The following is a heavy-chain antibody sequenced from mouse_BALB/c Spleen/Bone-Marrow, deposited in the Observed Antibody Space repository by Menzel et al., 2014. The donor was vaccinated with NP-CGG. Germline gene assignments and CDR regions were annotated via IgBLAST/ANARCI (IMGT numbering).Heavy chain of an antibody. J-gene: IGHJ1*01. CDR1: GYSITSGYY. CDR2: VTYDGSN. V-gene: IGHV3-6*02. D-gene: IGHD4-1*01. Sequence: EVQRVESGPGLVKPSQSLSLTCSVTGYSITSGYYWNWIRQFPGSKLEWIGYVTYDGSNNYNPSLKNRSSITRDTSKNQFFLKLNSVTTEDTATYYCARGSGTYFDVWGAGTTVTVSS. CDR3: ARGSGTYFDV.